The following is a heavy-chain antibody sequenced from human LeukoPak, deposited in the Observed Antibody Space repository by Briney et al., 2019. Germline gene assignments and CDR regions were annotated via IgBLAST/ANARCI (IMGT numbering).Heavy chain of an antibody. D-gene: IGHD6-6*01. CDR1: GGSISSSSYC. J-gene: IGHJ4*02. CDR2: IYYSGST. V-gene: IGHV4-39*07. Sequence: PSETLSLTCTVSGGSISSSSYCWGWIRQPPGKGLEWIGSIYYSGSTYYNPSLKSRVTISVDTSKNQFSLKLSSVTAADTAVYYCARDQNSSSGKDYWGQGTLVTVSS. CDR3: ARDQNSSSGKDY.